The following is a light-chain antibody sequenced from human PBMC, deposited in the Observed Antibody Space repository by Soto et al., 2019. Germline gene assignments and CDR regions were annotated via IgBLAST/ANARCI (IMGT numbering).Light chain of an antibody. J-gene: IGKJ4*01. CDR3: QQYHLSPLT. CDR2: GAS. V-gene: IGKV3-20*01. CDR1: EAINNNF. Sequence: EIVLTQSPGALSVAPGETLSLSCRASEAINNNFIAWYQQRPGQVPRLLMYGASIRVSGVPDRISGRRSRTGFILNIARVEPEDSAVYFCQQYHLSPLTFGGETQV.